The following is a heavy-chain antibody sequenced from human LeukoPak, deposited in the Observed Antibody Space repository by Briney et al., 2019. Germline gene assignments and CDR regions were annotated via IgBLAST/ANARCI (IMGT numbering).Heavy chain of an antibody. CDR2: ISSSGSTI. D-gene: IGHD4-17*01. J-gene: IGHJ6*02. V-gene: IGHV3-48*03. CDR1: GFTFSSYE. CDR3: ARGIYGYYYYYGMDV. Sequence: PGGSLRLSCAASGFTFSSYEMNWVRQAPGKGLEWVSYISSSGSTIYYADSVKGRFTISRDNAKNSLYLRMNSLRAEDTAVYYCARGIYGYYYYYGMDVWGQGTTVTVSS.